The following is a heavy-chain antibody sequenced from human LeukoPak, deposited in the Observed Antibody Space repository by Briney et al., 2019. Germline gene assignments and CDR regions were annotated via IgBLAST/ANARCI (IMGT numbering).Heavy chain of an antibody. CDR3: ARLGAGYDEGAFDI. CDR1: GFTFTDYW. D-gene: IGHD1-26*01. J-gene: IGHJ3*02. V-gene: IGHV3-74*03. Sequence: GGSLRLSCAASGFTFTDYWMHWVRQAPGKGPVWVSRINTDGTYTTYADSVKGRFTISRDNAKNSLYLQMNSLRAEDTAVYYCARLGAGYDEGAFDIWGQGTMVTVSS. CDR2: INTDGTYT.